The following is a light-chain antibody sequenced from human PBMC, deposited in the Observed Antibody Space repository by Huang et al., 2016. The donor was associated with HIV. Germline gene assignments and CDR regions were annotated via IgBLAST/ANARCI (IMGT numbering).Light chain of an antibody. CDR1: QSISNF. CDR3: QQSYSTLQVT. V-gene: IGKV1-39*01. J-gene: IGKJ3*01. CDR2: GAS. Sequence: DIHMTQSPSSLSASVGDRVTITCRASQSISNFLNWYQQKPGKAPKLLIYGASSLQSGVPSRFSGGGAGTDCTLTINSLQPEDCATYYCQQSYSTLQVTFGPGTKVGI.